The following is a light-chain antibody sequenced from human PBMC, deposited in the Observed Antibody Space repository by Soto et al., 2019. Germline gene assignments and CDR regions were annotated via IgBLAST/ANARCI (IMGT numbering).Light chain of an antibody. Sequence: AIQMTQSPSSLSASVGDRVIITCRSSQAIKDDLVWYQQRPGKAPKLLIYRSSNLQSGVPSRFSGGGSGTDFTLTISSLQPEDFATYYCLQDYNYPYTFGQGTKLEIK. CDR2: RSS. CDR3: LQDYNYPYT. CDR1: QAIKDD. V-gene: IGKV1-6*01. J-gene: IGKJ2*01.